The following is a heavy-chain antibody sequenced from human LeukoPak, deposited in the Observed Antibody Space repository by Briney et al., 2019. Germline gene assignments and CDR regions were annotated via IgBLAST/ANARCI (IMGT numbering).Heavy chain of an antibody. Sequence: GGSLRLSCAASRLTFSSYGMHWVRPAPGKGLEWVAVIWYDGTNKYYADSVKGRFTISRDNSKNTLYLQMNSLRAEDTAVYYCAATILTGHNWFDPWGQGTLVTVSS. J-gene: IGHJ5*02. D-gene: IGHD3-9*01. CDR1: RLTFSSYG. CDR3: AATILTGHNWFDP. V-gene: IGHV3-33*01. CDR2: IWYDGTNK.